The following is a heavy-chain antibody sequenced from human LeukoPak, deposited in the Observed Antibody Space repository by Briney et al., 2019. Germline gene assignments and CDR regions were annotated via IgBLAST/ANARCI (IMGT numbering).Heavy chain of an antibody. CDR3: ARDRPKAYCSSTSCPNWYFDL. CDR2: ISWNSGSI. CDR1: GFTFDDYA. Sequence: GGSLRLSCAASGFTFDDYAMHWVRQAPWKGLEWVSGISWNSGSIGYADSVKGRFTISRDNVKNSLYLQMNSLRAEDTAVYYCARDRPKAYCSSTSCPNWYFDLWGRGTLVTVSS. D-gene: IGHD2-2*01. J-gene: IGHJ2*01. V-gene: IGHV3-9*01.